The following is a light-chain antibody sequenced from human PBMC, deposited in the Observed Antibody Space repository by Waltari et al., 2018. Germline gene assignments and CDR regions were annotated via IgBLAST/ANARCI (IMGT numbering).Light chain of an antibody. CDR2: WAL. Sequence: DIVMTQSPDSLAEYMGERASINCKSSQTVLYSDNNNYLGWYQQRPGTHPKMRISWALTRESGVPDRVRGSGSGTDFTLTINSLQAEDVAIYYCQQYYSTPVTFGQGTKLEIK. CDR1: QTVLYSDNNNY. J-gene: IGKJ2*01. CDR3: QQYYSTPVT. V-gene: IGKV4-1*01.